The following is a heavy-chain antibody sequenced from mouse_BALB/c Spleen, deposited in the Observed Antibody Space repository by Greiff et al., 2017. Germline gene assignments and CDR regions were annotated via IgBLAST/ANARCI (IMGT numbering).Heavy chain of an antibody. CDR1: GFAFSSYD. CDR2: ISSGGGST. V-gene: IGHV5-12-1*01. CDR3: AREGIYYGSSHGAMDY. D-gene: IGHD1-1*01. Sequence: EVQLVESGGGLVKPGGSLKLSCAASGFAFSSYDMSWVRQTPEKRLEWVAYISSGGGSTYYPDTVKGRFTISRDNAKNTLYLQMSSLKSEDTAMYYCAREGIYYGSSHGAMDYWGQGTSVTVSS. J-gene: IGHJ4*01.